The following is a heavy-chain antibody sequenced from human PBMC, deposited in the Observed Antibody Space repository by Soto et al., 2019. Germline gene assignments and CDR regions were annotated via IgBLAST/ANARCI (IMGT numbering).Heavy chain of an antibody. D-gene: IGHD2-2*01. CDR3: ARVECQLLLGYYYGMDV. CDR1: GFTFSDYY. V-gene: IGHV3-11*01. J-gene: IGHJ6*02. Sequence: GGSLRLSCAASGFTFSDYYMSWIRQAPGKGLEWVSYISSSGSTIYYADSVKGRFTISRDNAKNSLYLQMNSLRAEDTAVYYCARVECQLLLGYYYGMDVWGQGTTVTVSS. CDR2: ISSSGSTI.